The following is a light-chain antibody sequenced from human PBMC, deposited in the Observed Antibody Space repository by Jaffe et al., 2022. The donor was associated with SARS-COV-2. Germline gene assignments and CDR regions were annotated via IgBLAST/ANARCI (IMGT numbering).Light chain of an antibody. CDR3: LHYHNWPYT. V-gene: IGKV3-15*01. Sequence: EIVMTQSPATLSVSPGERATLSCWASQSVSNNLAWYQQKPGQAPRLLMYGASTRATGMPARFSGSGSGTEFTLTISSLQSEDFAVYYCLHYHNWPYTFGQGTKLEIK. CDR2: GAS. J-gene: IGKJ2*01. CDR1: QSVSNN.